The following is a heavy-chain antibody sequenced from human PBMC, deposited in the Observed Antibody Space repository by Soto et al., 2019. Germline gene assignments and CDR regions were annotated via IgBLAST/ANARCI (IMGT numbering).Heavy chain of an antibody. V-gene: IGHV1-18*01. Sequence: EASVKVSCKASGYTFTSYGISWVRQAPGQGLEWMGWISAYNGNTNYAQKLQGRVTMTTDTSTSTAYMELRSLRSDDTAVYYCARRLRYFDWLSTGGGGMDVWGQGTTVTVSS. CDR2: ISAYNGNT. CDR3: ARRLRYFDWLSTGGGGMDV. CDR1: GYTFTSYG. D-gene: IGHD3-9*01. J-gene: IGHJ6*02.